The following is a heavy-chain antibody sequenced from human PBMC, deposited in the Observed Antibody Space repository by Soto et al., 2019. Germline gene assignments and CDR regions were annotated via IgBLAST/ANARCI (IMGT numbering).Heavy chain of an antibody. CDR3: AINSGWYSY. V-gene: IGHV1-18*01. D-gene: IGHD6-19*01. Sequence: GASMKGSCKASGFTFSRYGISWVRQAPGQGLEWMGWISAYNGNTNYAQKLQGRVTMTTDTSTSTAYMELRSLRSDDTAVYYCAINSGWYSYWGQGTLVTVSS. CDR1: GFTFSRYG. CDR2: ISAYNGNT. J-gene: IGHJ4*02.